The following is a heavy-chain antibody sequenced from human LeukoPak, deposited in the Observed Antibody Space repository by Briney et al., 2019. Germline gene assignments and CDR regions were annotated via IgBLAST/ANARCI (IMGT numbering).Heavy chain of an antibody. Sequence: SETLSLTCTVSGASISSRYWSWIRQPAGQGLEWIGRFYTSGSTNYNPSLKSRVTMSLDTSRNQFSLKLSSVTAAGTAVYYCARTYAYSSWSEYLHYWGQGTLVTVSS. CDR2: FYTSGST. V-gene: IGHV4-4*07. CDR1: GASISSRY. CDR3: ARTYAYSSWSEYLHY. J-gene: IGHJ1*01. D-gene: IGHD6-13*01.